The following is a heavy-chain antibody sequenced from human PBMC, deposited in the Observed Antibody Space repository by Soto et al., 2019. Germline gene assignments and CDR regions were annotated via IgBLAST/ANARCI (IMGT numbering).Heavy chain of an antibody. J-gene: IGHJ4*02. Sequence: ASVKVSCKASGYSISAYYIHWVRQAPGQGLEWMGWIDPKNGGTVSAQKFQGRLTMTRDTSISSVYMDLSGLTSDDTALYYCGRDDYGIFPYWGQGSLVTVSS. D-gene: IGHD3-10*01. CDR3: GRDDYGIFPY. CDR2: IDPKNGGT. V-gene: IGHV1-2*02. CDR1: GYSISAYY.